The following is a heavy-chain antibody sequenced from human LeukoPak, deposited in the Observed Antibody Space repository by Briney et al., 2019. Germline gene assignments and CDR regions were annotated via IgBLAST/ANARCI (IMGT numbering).Heavy chain of an antibody. J-gene: IGHJ4*02. CDR1: GFTFSTYG. CDR3: ARESSGIAATDKIDF. CDR2: IRYDGSHK. V-gene: IGHV3-30*02. D-gene: IGHD6-13*01. Sequence: QPGGSLRLSCAASGFTFSTYGMHWVRQAPGKGLEWVAFIRYDGSHKYYADSVKGRFTISRDNSKNTMYLQMSSLRAEDTAVYYCARESSGIAATDKIDFWGQGTLVTVSS.